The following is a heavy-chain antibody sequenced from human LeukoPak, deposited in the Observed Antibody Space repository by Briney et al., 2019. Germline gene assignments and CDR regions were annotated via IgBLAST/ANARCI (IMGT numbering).Heavy chain of an antibody. Sequence: SETLSLTCAVYGGSFSGYYWSWIRQPPGKGLEWIGEINHSGSTNYNPSLKSRVTISVDTSKNQFSLKLSSVTAADTAVYYCARRGAIAAAGTIWFDPWGQGTLVTVSS. CDR3: ARRGAIAAAGTIWFDP. CDR1: GGSFSGYY. D-gene: IGHD6-13*01. V-gene: IGHV4-34*01. J-gene: IGHJ5*02. CDR2: INHSGST.